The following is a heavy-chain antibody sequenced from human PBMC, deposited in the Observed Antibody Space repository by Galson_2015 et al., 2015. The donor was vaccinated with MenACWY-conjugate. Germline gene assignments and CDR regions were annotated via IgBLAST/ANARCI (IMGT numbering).Heavy chain of an antibody. CDR3: ARPGGDYEQRTFFDY. CDR1: GDSFDTYS. CDR2: IIPVFHTT. V-gene: IGHV1-69*13. D-gene: IGHD4-17*01. Sequence: SVKVSCKASGDSFDTYSFNWLRQAPGQGPEWLGGIIPVFHTTDYAQRFQGRLTITADESTSTVYMELSSLRSDDTAIYYCARPGGDYEQRTFFDYWGQGTLATVSS. J-gene: IGHJ4*02.